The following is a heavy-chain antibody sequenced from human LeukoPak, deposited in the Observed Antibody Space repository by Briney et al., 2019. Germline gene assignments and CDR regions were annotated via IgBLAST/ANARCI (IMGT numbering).Heavy chain of an antibody. D-gene: IGHD6-19*01. Sequence: PGGSLRLTCAGSGFIFINYAMTWVRQAPGKGPEWVSGFTGGGGGAYYADSVRGRFTISRDNSMNTLSLHMNSLRAEDTATYYCARGHNSGSYYYMDVWGKGTPVTVSS. J-gene: IGHJ6*03. CDR1: GFIFINYA. V-gene: IGHV3-23*01. CDR2: FTGGGGGA. CDR3: ARGHNSGSYYYMDV.